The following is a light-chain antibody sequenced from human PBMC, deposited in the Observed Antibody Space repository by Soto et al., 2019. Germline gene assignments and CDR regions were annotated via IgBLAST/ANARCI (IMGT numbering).Light chain of an antibody. CDR3: ATWDVSLSAWV. CDR2: ANI. Sequence: QSVLTQPPSVSGAPGQGVTISCTGSTSNIGSGYDVHWYQQVPGLAPKLLIYANINRPSGVPDRFSGSKSGTSASLAITGLQAEDEADYYCATWDVSLSAWVFGGGTKLTVL. J-gene: IGLJ3*02. V-gene: IGLV1-40*01. CDR1: TSNIGSGYD.